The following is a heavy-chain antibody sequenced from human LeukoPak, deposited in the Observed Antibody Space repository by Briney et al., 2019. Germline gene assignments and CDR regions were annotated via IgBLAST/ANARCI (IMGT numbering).Heavy chain of an antibody. CDR1: GDSISSDY. CDR2: IFYSGTT. J-gene: IGHJ6*04. Sequence: PSETLSVTCNVSGDSISSDYWSWIRQSPEKGLEWIGFIFYSGTTSYNPSLQSRVTISVDTSKNQFSLKLSSVTAADTAVYYGARTRHQDHATSYMDVWGTGTTVTVSS. CDR3: ARTRHQDHATSYMDV. D-gene: IGHD1-26*01. V-gene: IGHV4-59*08.